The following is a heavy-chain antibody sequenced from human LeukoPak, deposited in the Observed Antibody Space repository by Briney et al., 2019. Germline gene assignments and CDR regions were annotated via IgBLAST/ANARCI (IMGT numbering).Heavy chain of an antibody. V-gene: IGHV1-8*03. Sequence: ASVKVSCKASGYTFTAHDINWVRQATGQGLEWMGWMNPNSGNTGYAQKFQGRVTITRNTSTSTAYMELSSLRSEDTAVYYCARRSGWASFDYWGQGHPGHRLL. CDR1: GYTFTAHD. CDR2: MNPNSGNT. D-gene: IGHD6-19*01. CDR3: ARRSGWASFDY. J-gene: IGHJ4*02.